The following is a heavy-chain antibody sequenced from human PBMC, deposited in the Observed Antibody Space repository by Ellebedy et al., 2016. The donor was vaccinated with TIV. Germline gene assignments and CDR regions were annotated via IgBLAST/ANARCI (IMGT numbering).Heavy chain of an antibody. CDR2: ISYSSTTI. D-gene: IGHD2-15*01. V-gene: IGHV3-48*04. CDR3: ATDTPGVEDFDY. Sequence: GESLKISXAASGFTFNKFSMNWVRQAPGKGLEWVSYISYSSTTIHYAVSVKGRFTVSRDNAKNSLYLQMNSLRAEDTAVYYCATDTPGVEDFDYWGQGTLVTVSS. CDR1: GFTFNKFS. J-gene: IGHJ4*02.